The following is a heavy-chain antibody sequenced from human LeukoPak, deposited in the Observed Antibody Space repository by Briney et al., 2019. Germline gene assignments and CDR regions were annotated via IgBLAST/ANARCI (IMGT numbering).Heavy chain of an antibody. V-gene: IGHV1-18*01. CDR1: GYTFSSYG. CDR3: ARESNWAYYFDY. CDR2: SSTYDGNT. D-gene: IGHD1-1*01. Sequence: ASVNVSCKASGYTFSSYGIGWVRQAPGQGLEWMGWSSTYDGNTKYAENFRDRVTMTTDTSSSTAYMDLRSLRSDDTAVYFCARESNWAYYFDYWGQGTLLTVSS. J-gene: IGHJ4*02.